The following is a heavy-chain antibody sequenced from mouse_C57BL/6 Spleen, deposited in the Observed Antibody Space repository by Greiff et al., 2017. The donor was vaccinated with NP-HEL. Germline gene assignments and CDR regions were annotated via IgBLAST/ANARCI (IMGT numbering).Heavy chain of an antibody. V-gene: IGHV5-9-1*02. J-gene: IGHJ4*01. CDR2: ISSGGDYI. CDR3: TRDRDGYYGMDY. CDR1: GFTFSSYA. Sequence: EVQRVESGEGLVKPGGSLKLSCAASGFTFSSYAMSWVRQTPEKRLEWVAYISSGGDYIYYADTVKGRFTISRDNARNTLYLQMSSLKSEDTAMYYCTRDRDGYYGMDYWGQGTSVTVSS. D-gene: IGHD2-3*01.